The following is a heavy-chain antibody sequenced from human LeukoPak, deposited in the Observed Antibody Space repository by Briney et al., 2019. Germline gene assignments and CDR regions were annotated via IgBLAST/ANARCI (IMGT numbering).Heavy chain of an antibody. CDR1: GYSISSGYY. D-gene: IGHD3-10*01. Sequence: SETLSLTCTVSGYSISSGYYWGWIRQPPGKGLEWIGSIYHSGNTYYNPSLKSRVTISVDTSKNQFSLKLSSVTAADTAVYYCARRQYYYGSGSSAFPDYWGQGTLVTVSS. CDR3: ARRQYYYGSGSSAFPDY. V-gene: IGHV4-38-2*02. CDR2: IYHSGNT. J-gene: IGHJ4*02.